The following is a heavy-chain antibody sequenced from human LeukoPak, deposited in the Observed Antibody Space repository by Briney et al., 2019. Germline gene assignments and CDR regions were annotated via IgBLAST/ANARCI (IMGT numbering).Heavy chain of an antibody. V-gene: IGHV3-23*01. CDR3: AKDSPSYSSGWYFGHDAFDI. CDR2: ISGSGGST. J-gene: IGHJ3*02. Sequence: GGSLRLSCAASGFTFSSYAMSWVRQAPGKGLEWVSAISGSGGSTYYADSVKGRFTISRDNSKNTLYLQMNSLRAEDTAVYYCAKDSPSYSSGWYFGHDAFDIWGQGTMVTVSS. CDR1: GFTFSSYA. D-gene: IGHD6-19*01.